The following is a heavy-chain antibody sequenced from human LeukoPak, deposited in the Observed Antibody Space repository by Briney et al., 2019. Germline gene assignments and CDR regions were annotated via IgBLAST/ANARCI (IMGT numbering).Heavy chain of an antibody. J-gene: IGHJ2*01. CDR3: ARAVGIRYFDWFPYFDL. Sequence: SETLSLTCAVYGGSFSGYYWSWIRQPPGKGLEWMGEINHSGSTNYNPSLKSRVTISVDTSKNQFSLKLSSVTAADTAVYYCARAVGIRYFDWFPYFDLWGRGTLVTVSS. CDR1: GGSFSGYY. CDR2: INHSGST. V-gene: IGHV4-34*01. D-gene: IGHD3-9*01.